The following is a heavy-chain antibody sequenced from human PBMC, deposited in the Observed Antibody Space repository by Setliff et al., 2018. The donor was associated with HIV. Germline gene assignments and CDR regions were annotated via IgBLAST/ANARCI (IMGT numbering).Heavy chain of an antibody. Sequence: GGSLRLSCAASGFTFRNYWMSWVRQAPGKGLEWLAHIKQDGSEKYYVDSVKGRFTISRDNAKNSLYLQMNSLRVEDTAVYYCAKAHPGSSGLIDYWGQGTLVTSPQ. V-gene: IGHV3-7*03. CDR1: GFTFRNYW. D-gene: IGHD3-22*01. J-gene: IGHJ4*02. CDR2: IKQDGSEK. CDR3: AKAHPGSSGLIDY.